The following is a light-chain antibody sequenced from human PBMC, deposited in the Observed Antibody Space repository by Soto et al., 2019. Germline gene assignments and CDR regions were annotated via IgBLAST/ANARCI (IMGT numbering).Light chain of an antibody. CDR2: GAS. J-gene: IGKJ4*01. CDR1: QSVGSS. V-gene: IGKV3-15*01. Sequence: EILMTQSPATLSVSAGERATLSCRTSQSVGSSLAWYQQKPGQAPRLLIYGASTRATGIPARFSGSGSGTEFTLTISSLQSEDFAVYYCQQYNNWPLTFGGGTKVDI. CDR3: QQYNNWPLT.